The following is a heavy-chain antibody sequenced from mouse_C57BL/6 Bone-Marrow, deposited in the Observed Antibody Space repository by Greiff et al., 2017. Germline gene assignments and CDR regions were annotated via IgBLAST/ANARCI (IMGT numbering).Heavy chain of an antibody. J-gene: IGHJ2*01. CDR1: GFNIKDDY. CDR2: IDPEIGDT. CDR3: SSFDGHYFDF. D-gene: IGHD2-3*01. V-gene: IGHV14-4*01. Sequence: VQLQQSGAELVRPGASVKLSCTASGFNIKDDYIHWVKQRPEQGLEWIGWIDPEIGDTEYASKFQGKATITSDTSSNTAYLQLICLTSEDTAVYYCSSFDGHYFDFWGQGTPLTVAS.